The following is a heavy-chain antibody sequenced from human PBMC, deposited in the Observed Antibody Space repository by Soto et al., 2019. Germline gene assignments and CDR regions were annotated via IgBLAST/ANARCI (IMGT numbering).Heavy chain of an antibody. D-gene: IGHD5-12*01. CDR1: GVSISSYY. CDR3: ARGGYGGYDWRVFDY. J-gene: IGHJ4*02. CDR2: IYYSGST. V-gene: IGHV4-59*01. Sequence: SETLSLTCTVSGVSISSYYWSWIRQPPGKGLEWIGYIYYSGSTNYNPSLKSRVTISVDTSKNQFYQKQNSVTAEDTAVYYCARGGYGGYDWRVFDYWGQGTLVT.